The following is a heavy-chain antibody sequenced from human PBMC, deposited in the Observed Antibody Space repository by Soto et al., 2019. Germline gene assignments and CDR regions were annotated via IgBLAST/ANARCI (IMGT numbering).Heavy chain of an antibody. V-gene: IGHV4-61*01. Sequence: KSSETLSLTCTVSGGSVSSESHYWSWIRQTPGKGLEWIGYIYYTGSTNYNPSLKGRVTMSVDTSRDQVSLRLRSVTRADTAVYYCASLGGSYYRFDYWGQGSLVTVSS. CDR2: IYYTGST. CDR1: GGSVSSESHY. J-gene: IGHJ4*02. D-gene: IGHD1-26*01. CDR3: ASLGGSYYRFDY.